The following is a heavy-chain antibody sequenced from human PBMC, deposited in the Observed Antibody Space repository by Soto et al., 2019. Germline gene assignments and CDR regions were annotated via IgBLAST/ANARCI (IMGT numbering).Heavy chain of an antibody. V-gene: IGHV3-15*01. Sequence: EVQLVESGGGLVKPGESLRLSCAASGFTFSNAWMSWVRQAPGKGLEWVGRIKSKVNGGTPDYAAPVKGRFTISRDDSKNMLYLQMDSLKTEDAAVYYCSSQGGYGYGSNFYWGQGTLVTVSS. J-gene: IGHJ4*02. D-gene: IGHD5-18*01. CDR2: IKSKVNGGTP. CDR3: SSQGGYGYGSNFY. CDR1: GFTFSNAW.